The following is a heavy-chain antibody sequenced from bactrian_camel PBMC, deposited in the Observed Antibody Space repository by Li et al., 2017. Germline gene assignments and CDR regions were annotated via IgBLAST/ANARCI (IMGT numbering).Heavy chain of an antibody. J-gene: IGHJ6*01. CDR2: ITTGGSST. Sequence: VQLVESGGGSVQVGGSLRLSCSASADALMYMAWFRQAPGQKREAVAAITTGGSSTMYHDSVKGRFTISRESGKNTVYLQMNSLMPEDSGVYYCAAGVWSAVQGICDFAYWGQGTQVTVS. D-gene: IGHD8*01. V-gene: IGHV3S53*01. CDR3: AAGVWSAVQGICDFAY. CDR1: ADALMY.